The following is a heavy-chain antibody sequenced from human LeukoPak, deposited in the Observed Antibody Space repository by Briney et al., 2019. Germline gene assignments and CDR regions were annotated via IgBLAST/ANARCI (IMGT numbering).Heavy chain of an antibody. CDR1: GGSVSSNY. J-gene: IGHJ3*02. D-gene: IGHD3-22*01. CDR3: ASSDYYYDSSGYWRDAFDI. V-gene: IGHV4-59*08. Sequence: SETLSLTCTVSGGSVSSNYWTWIRQPPGKGLEWIGYIYYSGITNYNPSLKSRVTISVDTSKNQFSLKLSSVTAADTAVYYCASSDYYYDSSGYWRDAFDIWGQGTMVTVSS. CDR2: IYYSGIT.